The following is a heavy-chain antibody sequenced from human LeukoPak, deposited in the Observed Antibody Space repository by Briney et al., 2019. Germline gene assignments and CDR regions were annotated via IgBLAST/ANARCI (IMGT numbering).Heavy chain of an antibody. Sequence: GGSLRLSCAASGFTFNRNVMSWVRQAPGKGLEWVSATIDDGSSTHYADSVKGRFFISRDNSKNTVNLQMNSLRAEDTAIYYCAKPHDSGWWMFDYWGQGTLVTVSS. J-gene: IGHJ4*02. CDR2: TIDDGSST. V-gene: IGHV3-23*01. D-gene: IGHD6-13*01. CDR3: AKPHDSGWWMFDY. CDR1: GFTFNRNV.